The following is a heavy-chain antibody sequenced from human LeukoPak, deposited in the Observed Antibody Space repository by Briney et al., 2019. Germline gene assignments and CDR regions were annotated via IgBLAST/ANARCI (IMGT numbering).Heavy chain of an antibody. V-gene: IGHV3-23*01. Sequence: PGGSLRLSCAASGFTFSSYAMSWVRQAPGKGLEWVSAISGSGGSTYYADSVKGRFTISRDNSKNTLYLQMNSLRAEDTAVYYCAPIVVVPAATPSFDYWGQGTLVTVSS. CDR1: GFTFSSYA. CDR2: ISGSGGST. J-gene: IGHJ4*02. D-gene: IGHD2-2*01. CDR3: APIVVVPAATPSFDY.